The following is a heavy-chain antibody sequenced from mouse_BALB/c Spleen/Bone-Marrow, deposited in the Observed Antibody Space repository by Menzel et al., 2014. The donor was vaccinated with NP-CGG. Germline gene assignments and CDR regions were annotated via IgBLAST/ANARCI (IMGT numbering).Heavy chain of an antibody. D-gene: IGHD1-1*01. CDR2: ISSGSSTI. V-gene: IGHV5-17*02. Sequence: EVKLMESGGGLVQPGGSRKLSCAASGFTFSSFGMRWVRQAPEKGLEWVAYISSGSSTIYYADTVKGRFTISRDNPKNTLFLQMTSLRSEDTAMYYCARSGIGYYYGSNSYAMDYWGQGTSVTVSS. CDR3: ARSGIGYYYGSNSYAMDY. J-gene: IGHJ4*01. CDR1: GFTFSSFG.